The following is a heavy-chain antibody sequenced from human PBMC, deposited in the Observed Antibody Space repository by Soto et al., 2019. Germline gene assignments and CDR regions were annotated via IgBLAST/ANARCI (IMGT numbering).Heavy chain of an antibody. CDR2: IYHSGST. J-gene: IGHJ4*02. Sequence: PSETLSLTCAVSGGSISSGGYSWSWIRQPPGKGLEWIGYIYHSGSTYYNPSLKSRVTISVDKSKNQFSLRLSSVTAADTAVYYCASLESGRDGYNSFDFWGQGTLVTVSS. V-gene: IGHV4-30-2*01. D-gene: IGHD5-12*01. CDR3: ASLESGRDGYNSFDF. CDR1: GGSISSGGYS.